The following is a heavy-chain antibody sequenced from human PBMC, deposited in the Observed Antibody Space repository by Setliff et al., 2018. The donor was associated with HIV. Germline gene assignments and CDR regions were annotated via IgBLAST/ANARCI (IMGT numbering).Heavy chain of an antibody. CDR2: INPHSGNT. Sequence: ASVKVSCKASGYTLTGYYMHWVRLAPGLGLEWMGWINPHSGNTDFAQRFQGRITMTRDTSINTVYMDLSRLTSDDTGVYYCARDTSAMSRPLFDFWGQGTLVTVSS. CDR3: ARDTSAMSRPLFDF. J-gene: IGHJ4*02. CDR1: GYTLTGYY. V-gene: IGHV1-2*02. D-gene: IGHD5-18*01.